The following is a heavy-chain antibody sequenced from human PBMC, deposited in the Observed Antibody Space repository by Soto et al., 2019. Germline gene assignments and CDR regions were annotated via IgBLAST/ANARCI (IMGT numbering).Heavy chain of an antibody. CDR2: ISYDGRNK. CDR3: ARDGDILTSPAWAPRHNNWFDP. CDR1: GFTFSSYA. V-gene: IGHV3-30*04. Sequence: PGGSLRFSCAASGFTFSSYAMHWVRQAPGKGLEWVAVISYDGRNKYYADSVKGRFTISRDNSKNTLYLQMNSLRAEDTAVYYCARDGDILTSPAWAPRHNNWFDPWGQGTLVTVSS. J-gene: IGHJ5*02. D-gene: IGHD3-9*01.